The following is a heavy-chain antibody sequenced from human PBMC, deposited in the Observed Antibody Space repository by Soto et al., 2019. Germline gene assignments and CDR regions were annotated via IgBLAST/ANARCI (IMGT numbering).Heavy chain of an antibody. CDR2: INPNSGGT. D-gene: IGHD2-2*01. J-gene: IGHJ5*02. CDR3: AMVIRYCSSTSCQTGWFDP. Sequence: ASVKVSCKASGYTFTGYDMHWVRQAPGQGLEWMGWINPNSGGTNYAQKFQGRVTMTRDTSISTAYMELSRLRSDDTAVYYCAMVIRYCSSTSCQTGWFDPWGQGTLVTVSS. V-gene: IGHV1-2*02. CDR1: GYTFTGYD.